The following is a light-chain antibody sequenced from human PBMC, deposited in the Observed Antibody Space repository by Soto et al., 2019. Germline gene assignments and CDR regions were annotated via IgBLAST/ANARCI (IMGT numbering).Light chain of an antibody. V-gene: IGLV2-14*01. J-gene: IGLJ1*01. CDR3: CSYAGSYTYV. CDR2: EVS. Sequence: QSVLTQPASVSGSPGQSITISCTGTSSDVGKYNYVSWYQQHPAKAPKLMIFEVSNRPSGVSNRFSGSKSGNTASLTISGLQTEDEADYYCCSYAGSYTYVFGTGTKVTVL. CDR1: SSDVGKYNY.